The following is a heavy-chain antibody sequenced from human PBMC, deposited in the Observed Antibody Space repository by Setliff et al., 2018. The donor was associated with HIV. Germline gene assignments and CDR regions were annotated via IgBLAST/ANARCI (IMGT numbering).Heavy chain of an antibody. CDR1: GGSFSNYY. Sequence: PSETLSLTCAVYGGSFSNYYWSWIRQPPGEGLEWIGEINHSGSTNYNPSLKSRVTISVDPSKNQFSLKLSSVTAADTAMYYCARGRVDIVVTDYLDVWGKGTTVTVSS. CDR2: INHSGST. V-gene: IGHV4-34*01. CDR3: ARGRVDIVVTDYLDV. D-gene: IGHD5-12*01. J-gene: IGHJ6*03.